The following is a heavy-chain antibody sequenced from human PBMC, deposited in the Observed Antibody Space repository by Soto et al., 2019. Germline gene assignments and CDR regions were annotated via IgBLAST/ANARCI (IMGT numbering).Heavy chain of an antibody. J-gene: IGHJ5*02. CDR2: INHSGST. Sequence: QVQLQQWGAGLLKPSETLSLTCAVYGGSFSGYYWSWIRQRPGKGLEWIGEINHSGSTNYNPSLKSRVTISVDTSKNQFSLKLSSVTAADTAVYYCARGRAPNHWGQGTLVTVSS. CDR1: GGSFSGYY. V-gene: IGHV4-34*01. CDR3: ARGRAPNH.